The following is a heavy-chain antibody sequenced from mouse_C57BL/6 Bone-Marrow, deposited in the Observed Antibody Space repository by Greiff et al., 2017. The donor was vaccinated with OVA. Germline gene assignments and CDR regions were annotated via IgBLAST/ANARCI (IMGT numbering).Heavy chain of an antibody. V-gene: IGHV5-9-1*02. CDR2: ISSGGDYI. D-gene: IGHD1-1*01. CDR3: TRAGVTTGVAIWYFDV. J-gene: IGHJ1*03. Sequence: EVMLVESGEGLVKPGGSLKLSCAASGFTFSSYAMSWVRQTPEKRLEWVAYISSGGDYIYYADTVKGRFTISRDNARNTLYLQMSSLKSEDTAMYYCTRAGVTTGVAIWYFDVWGTGTTVTVSS. CDR1: GFTFSSYA.